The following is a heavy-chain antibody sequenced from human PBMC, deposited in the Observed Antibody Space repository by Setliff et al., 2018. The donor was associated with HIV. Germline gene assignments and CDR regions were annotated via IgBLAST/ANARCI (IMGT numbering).Heavy chain of an antibody. CDR2: MNTNSGNT. V-gene: IGHV1-8*02. CDR3: ARPRVFDSFDV. CDR1: GYTFTTYD. Sequence: ASVKVSCKPSGYTFTTYDINWVRQATGQGPEWIGWMNTNSGNTGYAQKFQVRVTMTRNTSISTAYMELSSLRSEDTAVYYCARPRVFDSFDVWGQGTLVTVSS. J-gene: IGHJ3*01.